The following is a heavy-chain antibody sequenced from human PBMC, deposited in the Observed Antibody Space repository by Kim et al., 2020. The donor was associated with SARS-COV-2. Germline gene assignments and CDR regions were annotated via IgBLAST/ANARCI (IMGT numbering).Heavy chain of an antibody. CDR1: GFTFGSYW. V-gene: IGHV3-7*03. CDR3: ARTLTGTTESVEY. J-gene: IGHJ1*01. D-gene: IGHD1-1*01. CDR2: IKQDGTQQ. Sequence: GGSLRLSCAASGFTFGSYWMTWVRQAPGKGLEWVANIKQDGTQQYYVDSVRGRFTVSRDGANMYLQMNSLRAEDTAVYYCARTLTGTTESVEYWGRGTLVTVSS.